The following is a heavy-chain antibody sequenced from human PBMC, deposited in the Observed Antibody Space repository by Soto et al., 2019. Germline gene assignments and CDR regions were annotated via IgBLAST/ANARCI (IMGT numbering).Heavy chain of an antibody. CDR1: GGTFSSYA. V-gene: IGHV1-69*01. Sequence: QVQLVQSGAEVQKPGSSVKVSCKASGGTFSSYAISWVRQAPEQGLEWMGGIIPIFGTANYAQKFQGRVTITADESTSTAYMELSSLRSEDTAVYYCARGPYYYYYYGMDVWGQGTTVTVSS. CDR2: IIPIFGTA. J-gene: IGHJ6*02. CDR3: ARGPYYYYYYGMDV.